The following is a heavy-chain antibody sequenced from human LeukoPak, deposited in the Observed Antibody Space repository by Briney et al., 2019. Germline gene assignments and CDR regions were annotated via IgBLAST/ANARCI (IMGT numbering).Heavy chain of an antibody. D-gene: IGHD1-1*01. V-gene: IGHV3-15*01. CDR1: GFTFSNDE. J-gene: IGHJ5*02. CDR3: TTTWIRSTRFDP. Sequence: GGSLRLSCATSGFTFSNDEMSWVRQAPGKGLEWVGRIKSKSDGGTTDYAAPVKGRFTISRDDSKDTLYLQMNSLKTEDTAVYYCTTTWIRSTRFDPMGQWTLSPSPQ. CDR2: IKSKSDGGTT.